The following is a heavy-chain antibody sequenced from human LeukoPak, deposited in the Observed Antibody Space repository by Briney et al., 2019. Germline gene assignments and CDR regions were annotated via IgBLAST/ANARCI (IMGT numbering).Heavy chain of an antibody. CDR2: IYYSGST. CDR3: ASSYYDYVWGALYYFDY. Sequence: PSETLSLTCTVSGYSISSGYYWGWIRQPPGKGLEWIGYIYYSGSTNYNPSLKSRVTISVDTSKNQFSLKLSSVTAADTAVYYCASSYYDYVWGALYYFDYWGQGTLVTVSS. V-gene: IGHV4-38-2*02. J-gene: IGHJ4*02. CDR1: GYSISSGYY. D-gene: IGHD3-16*01.